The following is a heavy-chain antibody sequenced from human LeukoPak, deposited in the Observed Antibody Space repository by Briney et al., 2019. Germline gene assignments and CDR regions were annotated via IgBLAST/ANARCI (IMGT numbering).Heavy chain of an antibody. J-gene: IGHJ4*02. CDR2: ISSSGGST. CDR3: AKGVGYCSGGSCQQFDY. D-gene: IGHD2-15*01. CDR1: GFTFSSYA. V-gene: IGHV3-23*01. Sequence: GGSLRLSCAASGFTFSSYAMSWVRQAPGKGLEWVSAISSSGGSTYYADSVKGRITISRDNSKNTLYLQMNSLRAEDTAVYYCAKGVGYCSGGSCQQFDYWGQGTLVTVSS.